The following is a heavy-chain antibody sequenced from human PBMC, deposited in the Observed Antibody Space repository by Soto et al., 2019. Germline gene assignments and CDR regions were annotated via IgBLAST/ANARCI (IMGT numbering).Heavy chain of an antibody. J-gene: IGHJ6*03. CDR2: IYSGGST. V-gene: IGHV3-66*01. CDR3: ARVVYGSGSYRRYYYYMDV. D-gene: IGHD3-10*01. CDR1: GFTVSSNY. Sequence: GDSLKISCASSGFTVSSNYMSWVRQAPGKGLEWVSVIYSGGSTYYADSVKGRFTISRDNSKNTLYLQMNSLRAEDTAVYYCARVVYGSGSYRRYYYYMDVWGKGTTVTVSS.